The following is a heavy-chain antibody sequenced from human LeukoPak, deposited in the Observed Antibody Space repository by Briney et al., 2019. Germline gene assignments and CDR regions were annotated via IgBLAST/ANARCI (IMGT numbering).Heavy chain of an antibody. CDR2: MNPNSGDS. J-gene: IGHJ4*02. CDR1: GYTFTGYY. V-gene: IGHV1-8*02. Sequence: GASVKVSCKASGYTFTGYYIHWVRQATGQGLEWMGWMNPNSGDSGNIQKFQGRVTMTRDTSINTAYMELSSLRNEDTAVYYCARSSPSGRNFDYWGQGTLVTVSS. CDR3: ARSSPSGRNFDY. D-gene: IGHD3-10*01.